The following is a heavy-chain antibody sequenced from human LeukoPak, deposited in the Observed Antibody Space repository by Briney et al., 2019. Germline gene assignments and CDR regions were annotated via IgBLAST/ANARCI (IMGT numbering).Heavy chain of an antibody. Sequence: SETLSLTCAVYSGSFSGYYWSWIRQPPGKGLEWIGEINHSGSTNYNPSLKSRVTISVDTSKNRFSLKLSSVTAADTAVYYCANGNYYDSSGYNPPFDYWGQGTLVTVSS. D-gene: IGHD3-22*01. V-gene: IGHV4-34*01. CDR2: INHSGST. CDR3: ANGNYYDSSGYNPPFDY. CDR1: SGSFSGYY. J-gene: IGHJ4*02.